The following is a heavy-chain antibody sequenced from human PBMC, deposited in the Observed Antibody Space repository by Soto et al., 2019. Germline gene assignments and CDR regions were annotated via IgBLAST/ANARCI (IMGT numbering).Heavy chain of an antibody. CDR1: GFTFSSYA. D-gene: IGHD6-19*01. Sequence: GGSLRLSCAASGFTFSSYAMSWVRQAPGKGLEWVSVISGSGGSTYYADSVKGRFTISRDNSKNTLYLQMNSLRAEDTAVYYCAKDPAVAGMGYVFDIWGKGTMVTVSS. CDR2: ISGSGGST. CDR3: AKDPAVAGMGYVFDI. V-gene: IGHV3-23*01. J-gene: IGHJ3*02.